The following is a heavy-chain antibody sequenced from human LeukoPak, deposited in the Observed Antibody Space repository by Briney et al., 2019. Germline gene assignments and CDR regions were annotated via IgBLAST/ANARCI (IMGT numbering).Heavy chain of an antibody. V-gene: IGHV3-33*01. CDR2: IWYDGSNK. Sequence: GRSLRLSCAAPGFTFSSYGMHWVRQAPGRGLEWVAVIWYDGSNKYYADSVKGRFTISRDNSKNTLYLQMNSLRAEDTAVYYCARGPHIVVVDDAFDIWGQGTMVTVSS. CDR3: ARGPHIVVVDDAFDI. CDR1: GFTFSSYG. D-gene: IGHD2-21*01. J-gene: IGHJ3*02.